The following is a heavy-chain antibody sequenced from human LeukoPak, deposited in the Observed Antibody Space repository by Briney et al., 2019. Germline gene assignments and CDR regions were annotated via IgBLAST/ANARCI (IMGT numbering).Heavy chain of an antibody. CDR2: ISSSSSYI. CDR3: ARGRTMVRGAFYFDY. J-gene: IGHJ4*02. CDR1: GFTFSSYS. Sequence: GGSLRLSCAASGFTFSSYSMNWVRQAPGKGLEWVSSISSSSSYIYYADSVKGRFIISRDNAKNSLYLQMNSLRAEDTAVYYCARGRTMVRGAFYFDYWGQGTLVTVSS. D-gene: IGHD3-10*01. V-gene: IGHV3-21*01.